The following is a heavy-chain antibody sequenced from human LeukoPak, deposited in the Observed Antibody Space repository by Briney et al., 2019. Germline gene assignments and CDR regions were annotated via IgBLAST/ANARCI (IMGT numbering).Heavy chain of an antibody. V-gene: IGHV3-7*01. CDR3: ARDRKDY. CDR2: IKQDGSEK. Sequence: GGSLRLSCAASGFTFSSYSMSWVRQAPGKGLEWVANIKQDGSEKYYVDSVKGRFTISRDNAKNSLYLQMNSLRAEDTAVYYCARDRKDYWGQGTLVTVSS. J-gene: IGHJ4*02. D-gene: IGHD1-14*01. CDR1: GFTFSSYS.